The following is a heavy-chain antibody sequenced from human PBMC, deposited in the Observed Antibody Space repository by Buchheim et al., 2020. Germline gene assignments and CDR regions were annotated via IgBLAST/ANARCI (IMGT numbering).Heavy chain of an antibody. V-gene: IGHV1-3*04. CDR3: ARLRLWLLDY. Sequence: QVQLVQSGAEVKKPGASVKVSCKASGYSFTNYGIHWVRQAPGQRLEWMGWINTDNGDTKYSQKFQGRVIITRDTSASTGYMELSSLTSEDTAIYYCARLRLWLLDYWGQGAL. CDR2: INTDNGDT. D-gene: IGHD5-18*01. CDR1: GYSFTNYG. J-gene: IGHJ4*02.